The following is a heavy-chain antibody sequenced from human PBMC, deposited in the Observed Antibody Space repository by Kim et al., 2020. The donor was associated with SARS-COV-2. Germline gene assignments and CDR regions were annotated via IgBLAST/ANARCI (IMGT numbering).Heavy chain of an antibody. D-gene: IGHD6-19*01. CDR3: ARLRSGWYDY. J-gene: IGHJ4*02. CDR2: INHSGST. CDR1: GGSFSGYY. Sequence: SETLSLTCAVYGGSFSGYYWSWIRQPPGKGLEWIGEINHSGSTNYNPSLKSRVTISVDTSKNQFSLKLSSVTAADTAVYYCARLRSGWYDYWGQGTLVTVSS. V-gene: IGHV4-34*01.